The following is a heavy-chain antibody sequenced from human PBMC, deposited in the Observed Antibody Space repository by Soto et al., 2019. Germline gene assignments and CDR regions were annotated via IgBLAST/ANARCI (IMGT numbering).Heavy chain of an antibody. J-gene: IGHJ4*02. D-gene: IGHD6-19*01. Sequence: QVQLVQSGAEVKKPGASVKVSCRTSGYIFSSYDMHWVRQAPGQRLEWMGWISAGTGDTKYSQKFQDRVTITRDTSASTAYMELSSLRSEDTAVYYCAAEWLDFDYWGQGTLVTVSS. V-gene: IGHV1-3*01. CDR3: AAEWLDFDY. CDR2: ISAGTGDT. CDR1: GYIFSSYD.